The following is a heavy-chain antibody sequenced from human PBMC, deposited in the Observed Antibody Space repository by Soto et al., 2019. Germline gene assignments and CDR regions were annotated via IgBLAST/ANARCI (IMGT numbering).Heavy chain of an antibody. V-gene: IGHV3-53*01. Sequence: EVQLVESGGGLIQPGGSLRLSCAASGFTVSNNYMTWVRQGPGKWLEWVSVIYSGDSTNYADSVKGRFTISRDNSKYTLYLQMNSLRAEDTAVYYCARVVAGYYYGMDVWGQGPTLTVSS. CDR2: IYSGDST. CDR1: GFTVSNNY. CDR3: ARVVAGYYYGMDV. D-gene: IGHD6-19*01. J-gene: IGHJ6*02.